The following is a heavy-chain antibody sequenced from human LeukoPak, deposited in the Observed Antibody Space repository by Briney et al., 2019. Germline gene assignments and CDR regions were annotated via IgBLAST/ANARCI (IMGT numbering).Heavy chain of an antibody. CDR2: INPNSGGT. D-gene: IGHD1-26*01. V-gene: IGHV1-2*02. CDR3: ARDGGSGSLFDY. J-gene: IGHJ4*02. Sequence: ASVKVSCKASGYTFTSYAISRVRQAPGQGLEWMGWINPNSGGTNYAQKFQGRVTMTRDTSISTAYMELSRLRSDDTAVYYCARDGGSGSLFDYWGQGTLVTVSS. CDR1: GYTFTSYA.